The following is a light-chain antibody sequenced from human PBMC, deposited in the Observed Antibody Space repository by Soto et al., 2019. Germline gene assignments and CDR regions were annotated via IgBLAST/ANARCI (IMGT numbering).Light chain of an antibody. J-gene: IGLJ1*01. V-gene: IGLV1-40*01. Sequence: QSVLTQTPSVSGAPGQRVTISCTGTSSNIGAGYDVHWYQHLPGAAPKLLIYSNTIRPSGVPDRFSGSKSGTSASLAITGLQAEDEADYYCQSYDRSLRGYVFGTGTKVTV. CDR1: SSNIGAGYD. CDR2: SNT. CDR3: QSYDRSLRGYV.